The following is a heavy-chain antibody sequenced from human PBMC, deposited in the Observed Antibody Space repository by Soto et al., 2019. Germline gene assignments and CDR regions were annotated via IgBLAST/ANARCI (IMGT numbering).Heavy chain of an antibody. V-gene: IGHV4-59*01. CDR3: ARDMGYYDSSGYFDY. Sequence: SEPLSLPCTVSIGATRSSYWRWIREPPGKGLEWIGYIYYSGSTNYNPSLKSRVTISVDTSKNQFSLKLSSVTAADTAVYYCARDMGYYDSSGYFDYWGQGTLLT. CDR1: IGATRSSY. D-gene: IGHD3-22*01. J-gene: IGHJ4*02. CDR2: IYYSGST.